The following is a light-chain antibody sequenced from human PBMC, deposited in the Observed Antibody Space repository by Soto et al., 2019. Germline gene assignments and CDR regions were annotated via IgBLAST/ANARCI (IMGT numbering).Light chain of an antibody. V-gene: IGKV3-20*01. Sequence: EIVLTQSPGTLSLSPGERATLSCRASQSISSYYLAWYQQKPGQAPRLLIHAASSRATGIPDRFSDSGSGTDFTLTISRLEPEDFAVYYCQQYGTSRPWAFGQGTKVEIK. CDR1: QSISSYY. CDR3: QQYGTSRPWA. CDR2: AAS. J-gene: IGKJ1*01.